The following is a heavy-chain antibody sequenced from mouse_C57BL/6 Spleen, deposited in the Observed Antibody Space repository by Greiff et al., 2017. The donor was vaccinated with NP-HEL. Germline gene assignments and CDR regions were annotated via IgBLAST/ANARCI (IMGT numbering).Heavy chain of an antibody. CDR1: GYSFTSYY. V-gene: IGHV1-66*01. J-gene: IGHJ2*01. Sequence: VQLQQSGPELVKPGASVKISCKASGYSFTSYYIHWVKQRPGQGLEWNGWIYPGSGNTKYNEKFKGKATLTADTSSSTAYMQLSSLTSEDSAVYYCARFDYSNFYFDYWGQGTTLTVSS. D-gene: IGHD2-5*01. CDR2: IYPGSGNT. CDR3: ARFDYSNFYFDY.